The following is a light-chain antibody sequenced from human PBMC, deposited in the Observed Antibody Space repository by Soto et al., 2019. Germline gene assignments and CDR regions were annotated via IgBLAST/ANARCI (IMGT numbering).Light chain of an antibody. CDR3: QQYSKSPIT. CDR2: GAS. V-gene: IGKV3-20*01. CDR1: QTVNSNY. Sequence: EVVWTQSPGTRSLSPGERATLSCRASQTVNSNYLAWSPHKPGQSPRFLIYGASRRATGIPDRFGGSGTGTDFNLTISSVEPEEVAIYYCQQYSKSPITFGQGTRLEIK. J-gene: IGKJ5*01.